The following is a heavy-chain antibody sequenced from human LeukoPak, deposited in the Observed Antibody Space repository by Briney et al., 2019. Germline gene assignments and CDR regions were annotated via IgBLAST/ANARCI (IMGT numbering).Heavy chain of an antibody. V-gene: IGHV4-39*01. D-gene: IGHD6-6*01. J-gene: IGHJ5*02. Sequence: SETLSLTCTVSGGSISSSSYYWGWIRQPPGKGLEWIGSIYYSGSTYYNPSLKSRVTISVDTSKNQFSLKLSSVTAADTAVYYCARPLVGFDPWGQGTLVTVSS. CDR3: ARPLVGFDP. CDR2: IYYSGST. CDR1: GGSISSSSYY.